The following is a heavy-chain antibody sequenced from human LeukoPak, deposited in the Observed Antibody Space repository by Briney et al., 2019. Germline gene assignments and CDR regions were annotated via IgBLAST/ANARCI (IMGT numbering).Heavy chain of an antibody. D-gene: IGHD3-16*01. V-gene: IGHV3-7*01. J-gene: IGHJ4*02. CDR3: ESGGNPL. Sequence: GGSLRLSCAASRFTFSRYWMSWVRQAPGKGLEWVANIKEDGSEKYYVDSVKGRFTISRDNAKNSLYLQMNSLRDEDTAVYYCESGGNPLWGQGTLVTVSS. CDR2: IKEDGSEK. CDR1: RFTFSRYW.